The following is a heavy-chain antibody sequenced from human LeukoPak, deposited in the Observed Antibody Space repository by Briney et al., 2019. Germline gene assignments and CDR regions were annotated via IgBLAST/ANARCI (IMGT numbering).Heavy chain of an antibody. Sequence: PSETLSLTCAVYGGSFSDYYWSWIRQPPGKGLEWMGEINHSGSTNYNPSLKSRVTISVDTSKNQFSLKLSSVTAADTAVYYCARGARYYYDSSGYYYANTNPRDAFDIWGQGSVVTVSS. J-gene: IGHJ3*02. CDR1: GGSFSDYY. V-gene: IGHV4-34*01. CDR2: INHSGST. D-gene: IGHD3-22*01. CDR3: ARGARYYYDSSGYYYANTNPRDAFDI.